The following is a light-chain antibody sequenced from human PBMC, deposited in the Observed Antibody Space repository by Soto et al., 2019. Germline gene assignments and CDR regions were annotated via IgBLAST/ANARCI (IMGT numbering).Light chain of an antibody. V-gene: IGKV1-12*01. J-gene: IGKJ3*01. Sequence: DFQMTQSPSSVSASVGDSVTITCRASRGISTWLAWYQQKPGKAPELLIQNTPSVQSGVPSRFSGSGSGTDFPLTISSLQPEDSVIYYCQQTNGPFTFGRGTKVEVK. CDR3: QQTNGPFT. CDR1: RGISTW. CDR2: NTP.